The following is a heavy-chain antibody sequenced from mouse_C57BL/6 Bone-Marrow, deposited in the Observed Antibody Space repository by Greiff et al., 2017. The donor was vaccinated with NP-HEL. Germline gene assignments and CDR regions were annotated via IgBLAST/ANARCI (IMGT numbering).Heavy chain of an antibody. CDR1: GFNIKDDY. CDR2: IDPENGDT. J-gene: IGHJ3*01. D-gene: IGHD2-4*01. Sequence: VQLQQSGAELVRPGASVKLSCTASGFNIKDDYMHWVKQRPEQGLEWIGWIDPENGDTEYASKFQGKATITADTSSNTAYLQLSSLTSEDTAVYCCTTADYGVGFAYWGPGTLVTVSA. CDR3: TTADYGVGFAY. V-gene: IGHV14-4*01.